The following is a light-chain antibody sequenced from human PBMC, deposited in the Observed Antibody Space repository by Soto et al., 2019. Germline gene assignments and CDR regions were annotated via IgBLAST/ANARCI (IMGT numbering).Light chain of an antibody. CDR3: QKYDSAPT. J-gene: IGKJ1*01. Sequence: DIQMTQSPSSLSGSVGDIFPITCRASQSISSYLNWYQQKPGKAPKLLIYAASSLQSGVPSRFSGSGSGTDFTLTISSLQPEDVATYYCQKYDSAPTYGQGTKVDI. CDR1: QSISSY. V-gene: IGKV1-39*01. CDR2: AAS.